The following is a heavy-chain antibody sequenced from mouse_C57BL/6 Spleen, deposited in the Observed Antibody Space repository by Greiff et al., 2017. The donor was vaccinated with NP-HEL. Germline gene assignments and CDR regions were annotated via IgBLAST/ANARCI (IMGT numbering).Heavy chain of an antibody. V-gene: IGHV1-59*01. CDR3: ASRVCSPYGDYDGYYAFDY. J-gene: IGHJ4*01. CDR1: GYTFTSYW. D-gene: IGHD2-13*01. CDR2: IDPSDSYT. Sequence: VQLQQPGAELVRPGTSVKLSCKASGYTFTSYWMHWVKQRPGQGLEWIGVIDPSDSYTNYNQKFKGKATLTVDTSSSTAYMQLSSLTSEDSAVYYCASRVCSPYGDYDGYYAFDYWGQGTSVTVSS.